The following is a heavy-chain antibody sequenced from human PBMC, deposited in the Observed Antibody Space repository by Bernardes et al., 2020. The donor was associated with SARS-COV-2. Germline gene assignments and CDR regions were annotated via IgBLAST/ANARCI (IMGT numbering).Heavy chain of an antibody. CDR3: TGDYLY. J-gene: IGHJ4*02. V-gene: IGHV3-73*01. CDR1: GFKFSGSA. CDR2: IRSKPKGYAT. Sequence: LQVSCASSGFKFSGSAIQWVRQPSGKGLEWIGRIRSKPKGYATTYAASLKGRFVISRDDSRNTAYLQIHSLKIEDTAVYYCTGDYLYWDQGTLVSVSS. D-gene: IGHD4-17*01.